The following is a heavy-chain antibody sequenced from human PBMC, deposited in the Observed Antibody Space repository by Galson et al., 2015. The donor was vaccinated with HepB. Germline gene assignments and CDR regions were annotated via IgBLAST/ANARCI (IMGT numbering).Heavy chain of an antibody. J-gene: IGHJ4*02. CDR1: GFTFSTYA. CDR2: ISAGGGGT. D-gene: IGHD6-19*01. CDR3: AKVGVSVAGPIDS. Sequence: SLSLSCAASGFTFSTYAMNWVRQAPGKGLEWVSGISAGGGGTYYADSVKGRFTISRDNSKNTLYLQMNSLRAEDAALYFCAKVGVSVAGPIDSWGQGTLVTVSS. V-gene: IGHV3-23*01.